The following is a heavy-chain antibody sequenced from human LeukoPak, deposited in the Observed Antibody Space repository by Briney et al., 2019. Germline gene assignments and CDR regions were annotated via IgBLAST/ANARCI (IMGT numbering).Heavy chain of an antibody. Sequence: PGGSLRLSCAASGFTFDDYTMHWIRQPPGKGLEWIGYIYYSGSTNYNPSLKSRVTISVDTSKNQFSLKLSSVTAADTAVYYCARAHMITSYYYYYYMDVWGKGTTVTVSS. CDR1: GFTFDDYT. J-gene: IGHJ6*03. CDR3: ARAHMITSYYYYYYMDV. V-gene: IGHV4-59*01. D-gene: IGHD3-16*01. CDR2: IYYSGST.